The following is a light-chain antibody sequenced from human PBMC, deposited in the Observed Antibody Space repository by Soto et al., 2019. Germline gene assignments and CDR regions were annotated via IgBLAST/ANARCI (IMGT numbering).Light chain of an antibody. Sequence: DVVMTQSPLSLPVALGQPASISCRSSQSLVYGDGNTFFNWFHQRPGHSPRRLSYKFSNRDSGVPDRFSGSGSATDFTLRISRVEAEDVGVYYCMPGSHWPPRYTFGQGTNLEIK. CDR1: QSLVYGDGNTF. CDR2: KFS. V-gene: IGKV2-30*01. J-gene: IGKJ2*01. CDR3: MPGSHWPPRYT.